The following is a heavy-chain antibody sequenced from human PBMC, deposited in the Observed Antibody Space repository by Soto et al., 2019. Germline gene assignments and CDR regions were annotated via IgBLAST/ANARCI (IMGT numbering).Heavy chain of an antibody. V-gene: IGHV3-48*01. CDR2: ISSSSSTI. CDR1: GFTFSSYS. J-gene: IGHJ5*02. Sequence: PGGSLRLSCAASGFTFSSYSMNWVRQAPGKGLEWVSYISSSSSTIYYADSVKGRFTISRDNAKNSLYLQMNSLRAEDTAVYYCARGLGYCSGGSCYSDWFDPWGQGTLVTVSS. D-gene: IGHD2-15*01. CDR3: ARGLGYCSGGSCYSDWFDP.